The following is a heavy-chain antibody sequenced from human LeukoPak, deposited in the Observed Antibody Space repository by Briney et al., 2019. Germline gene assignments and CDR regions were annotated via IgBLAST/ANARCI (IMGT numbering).Heavy chain of an antibody. V-gene: IGHV3-30*02. CDR3: AKTQDYYGSGSYYNVYYYYYMDV. CDR2: IRYDGSNK. J-gene: IGHJ6*03. D-gene: IGHD3-10*01. Sequence: GGSLRLSCAASGFTFSSYGMRWVRQAPGKGLEWVAFIRYDGSNKYYADSVKGRFTISRDNSKNTLYLQMNSLRPEDTAVYYCAKTQDYYGSGSYYNVYYYYYMDVWGKGTTVTVSS. CDR1: GFTFSSYG.